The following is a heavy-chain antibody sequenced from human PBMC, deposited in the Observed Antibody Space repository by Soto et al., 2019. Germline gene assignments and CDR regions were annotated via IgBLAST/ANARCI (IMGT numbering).Heavy chain of an antibody. CDR2: FDPEDGET. CDR3: ATAVRFLEWLHLILDY. V-gene: IGHV1-24*01. J-gene: IGHJ4*02. D-gene: IGHD3-3*01. CDR1: GYTLTELS. Sequence: ASVKVSCKVSGYTLTELSMHWVRQAPGKGLEWMGGFDPEDGETIYAQKFQGRVTMTEDTSTDTAYMELGSLRSEDTAVYYCATAVRFLEWLHLILDYWGQGTLVTVSS.